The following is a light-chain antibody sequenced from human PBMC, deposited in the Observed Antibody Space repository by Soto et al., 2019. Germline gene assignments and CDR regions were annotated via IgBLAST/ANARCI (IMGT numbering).Light chain of an antibody. V-gene: IGKV3-20*01. J-gene: IGKJ4*01. CDR1: QSLSSSY. Sequence: EIALTQSPGTLSLSPGERATLSCRASQSLSSSYLAWYQQKPGQAPRLLIYGASSRATGIPDRFSGSGSGTDFTLTISRLEPEDFAVYYCQQYGSSRLTFGGGTKVDIK. CDR2: GAS. CDR3: QQYGSSRLT.